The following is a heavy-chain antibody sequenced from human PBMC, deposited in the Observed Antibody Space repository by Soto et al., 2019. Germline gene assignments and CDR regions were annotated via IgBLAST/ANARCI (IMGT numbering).Heavy chain of an antibody. J-gene: IGHJ4*02. D-gene: IGHD2-15*01. Sequence: GGSLRLSCAASGFTFSNYDMHWVRHVTGKGLGWVSTIGTAGDTYYPGSVKGRFTISGENAKNSLYLQMNSLRAEDTAVYYCARGRLISLYYFDYWGQGTLVTVSS. CDR1: GFTFSNYD. V-gene: IGHV3-13*01. CDR2: IGTAGDT. CDR3: ARGRLISLYYFDY.